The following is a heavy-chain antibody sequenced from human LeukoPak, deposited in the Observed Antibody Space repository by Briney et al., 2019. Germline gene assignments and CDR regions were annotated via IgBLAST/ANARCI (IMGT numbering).Heavy chain of an antibody. CDR1: GYTFTGYC. D-gene: IGHD1-1*01. CDR2: IDPSDSYT. Sequence: REDLQLHCKCSGYTFTGYCISRARQLPKTGLERMGRIDPSDSYTNYSPSFQGHVTISADKSISTAYLQWSSLKASDTAMYYCARRYNWNDGRDDAFDIWGQGTMVTVSS. J-gene: IGHJ3*02. CDR3: ARRYNWNDGRDDAFDI. V-gene: IGHV5-10-1*01.